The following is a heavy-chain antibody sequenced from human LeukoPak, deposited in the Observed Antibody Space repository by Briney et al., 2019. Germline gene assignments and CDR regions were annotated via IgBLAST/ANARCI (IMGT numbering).Heavy chain of an antibody. CDR3: ATTNWPDY. Sequence: GESLKISCKGSGYSFTSYWITWVRQMPGKGLEWMGMIDPSDSYTTYRPSFQGHVTISVDKSISTAYIQWSSLKASDSAMYYCATTNWPDYWGQGTPVTV. CDR1: GYSFTSYW. D-gene: IGHD5-24*01. J-gene: IGHJ4*02. CDR2: IDPSDSYT. V-gene: IGHV5-10-1*01.